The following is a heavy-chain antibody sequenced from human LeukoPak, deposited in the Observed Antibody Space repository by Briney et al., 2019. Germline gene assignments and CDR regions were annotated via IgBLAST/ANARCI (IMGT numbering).Heavy chain of an antibody. V-gene: IGHV4-4*08. CDR1: GGSISSYY. J-gene: IGHJ4*02. CDR2: IYNSGST. Sequence: SETLSLTCTVSGGSISSYYWSWIRQPPGKGLEWIGYIYNSGSTKYNPSLKSRVTISVDTSKNQFSLKLSSVTAADTAVYYCARDEEGPFDYWGQGTLVTVSS. CDR3: ARDEEGPFDY.